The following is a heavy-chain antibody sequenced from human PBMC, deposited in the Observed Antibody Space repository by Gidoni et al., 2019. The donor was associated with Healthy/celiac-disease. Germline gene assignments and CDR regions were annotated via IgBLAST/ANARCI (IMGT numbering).Heavy chain of an antibody. CDR1: GVTLRTCG. D-gene: IGHD1-26*01. V-gene: IGHV3-15*01. J-gene: IGHJ6*03. Sequence: EVQLVESGGGLVKPGGSLRLSCAASGVTLRTCGRRWGRQGPGKGLEWVGRIKSKTDGGTTDYAAPVKGRFTISRDDSKNTLYLQMNSLKTEDTAVYYCTTGWELLPHNWYYYYYMDVWGKGTTVTVSS. CDR3: TTGWELLPHNWYYYYYMDV. CDR2: IKSKTDGGTT.